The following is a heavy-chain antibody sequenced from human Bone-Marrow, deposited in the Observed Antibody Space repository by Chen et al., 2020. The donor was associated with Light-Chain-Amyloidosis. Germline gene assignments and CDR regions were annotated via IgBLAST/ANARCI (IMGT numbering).Heavy chain of an antibody. J-gene: IGHJ4*02. CDR3: AKDKPGVFAN. CDR1: GFIFENYA. Sequence: EVQLVESGGGVAQPGGSLRLSCVVSGFIFENYAMHWVRQVPGKGLEWLCLISGDGGNTDYADSVKGRFIVSRDKSKNSLYLQMNSLRAEDTAFYYRAKDKPGVFANWGQGTLVTVSS. CDR2: ISGDGGNT. D-gene: IGHD2-8*01. V-gene: IGHV3-43*02.